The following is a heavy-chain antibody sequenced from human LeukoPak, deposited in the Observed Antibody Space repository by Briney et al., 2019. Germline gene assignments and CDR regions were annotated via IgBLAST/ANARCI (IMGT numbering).Heavy chain of an antibody. CDR2: ISGSGDTT. J-gene: IGHJ6*03. CDR3: AKDTSAWWYHRAYMNV. D-gene: IGHD2-15*01. CDR1: GFTFSNYA. V-gene: IGHV3-23*01. Sequence: GGSLRLSCAASGFTFSNYAMSWVRQAPGGGLEWVSAISGSGDTTFHADSVKGRFTTSRDNSKNTLSLQMSGLRVEDSAVYFCAKDTSAWWYHRAYMNVWGTGATVTVSS.